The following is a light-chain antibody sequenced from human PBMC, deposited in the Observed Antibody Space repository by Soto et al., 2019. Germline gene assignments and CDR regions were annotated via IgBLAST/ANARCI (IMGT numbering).Light chain of an antibody. CDR2: EVS. CDR3: ASHTTTDTRV. V-gene: IGLV2-14*03. J-gene: IGLJ1*01. Sequence: SALTQPASVSGSPGQSIAISCTGTSSDVCAYDYVSWYQQHPDRAPRLVIYEVSNRPSGVSNRFSGSKSVNTATLTISGLQAEDEADYYCASHTTTDTRVFGTGTKVTVL. CDR1: SSDVCAYDY.